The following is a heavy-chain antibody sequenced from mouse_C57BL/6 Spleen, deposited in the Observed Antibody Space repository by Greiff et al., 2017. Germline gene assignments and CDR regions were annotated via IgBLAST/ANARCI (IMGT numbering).Heavy chain of an antibody. J-gene: IGHJ3*01. CDR3: ARRRANCEFAY. D-gene: IGHD4-1*01. V-gene: IGHV1-69*01. Sequence: QVQLQQPGAELVMPGASVQLSCKASGYTFTSYWMHWVKQRPGQGLEWIGEIDPSDSYTTYNQKFKSKSTLTVDKSSSTAYMQLSSLTSEDSAVYYCARRRANCEFAYWGQGTLVTVSA. CDR2: IDPSDSYT. CDR1: GYTFTSYW.